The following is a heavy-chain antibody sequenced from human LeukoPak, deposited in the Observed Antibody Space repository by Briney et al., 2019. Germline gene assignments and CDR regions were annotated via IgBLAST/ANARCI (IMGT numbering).Heavy chain of an antibody. CDR3: ARHLERYNGSGRADYYYYYYMDV. CDR2: IYYSGST. V-gene: IGHV4-39*01. Sequence: SETLSLTCTVSGGSISSYYWGWIRQPPGKGLEWIGSIYYSGSTYYNPSLKSRVTISVDTSKNQFSLKLSSVTAADTAVYYCARHLERYNGSGRADYYYYYYMDVWGKGTTVTISS. J-gene: IGHJ6*03. D-gene: IGHD3-10*01. CDR1: GGSISSYY.